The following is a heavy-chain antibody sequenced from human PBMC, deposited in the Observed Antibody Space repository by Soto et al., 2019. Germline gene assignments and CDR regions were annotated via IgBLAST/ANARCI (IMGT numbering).Heavy chain of an antibody. CDR2: IYYSGST. Sequence: QVQLQESGPGLVKPSETLSLTCTVSGGSISSYYWSWIRQPPGKGLEWIGYIYYSGSTNYTPSLTRRVTISVDTSKNQFSLKLGSVTAADTAVYYCARQGANWYFDLWGRGTLVTVSS. CDR1: GGSISSYY. CDR3: ARQGANWYFDL. V-gene: IGHV4-59*08. J-gene: IGHJ2*01.